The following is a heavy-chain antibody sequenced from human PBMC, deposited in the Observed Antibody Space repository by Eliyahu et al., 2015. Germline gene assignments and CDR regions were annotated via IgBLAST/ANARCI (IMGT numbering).Heavy chain of an antibody. D-gene: IGHD5-24*01. Sequence: QVQLQQWGAGLLKPSETLSLTCAVYGGSFSGYYWSWIRQPPGKGLEWIGEINHSGSTNYNPSLKSRVTISVDTSKNQFSLKLSSVTAADTDVYYCARGHEGDGYNCNDYWGQGTLVTVSS. CDR1: GGSFSGYY. V-gene: IGHV4-34*01. CDR3: ARGHEGDGYNCNDY. J-gene: IGHJ4*02. CDR2: INHSGST.